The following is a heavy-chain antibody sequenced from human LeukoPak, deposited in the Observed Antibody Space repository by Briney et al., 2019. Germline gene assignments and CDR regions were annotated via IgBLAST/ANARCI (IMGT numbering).Heavy chain of an antibody. CDR3: ARHNGLDFGSCYSDFGGKVG. Sequence: SETLSLTCTVSGGSISSSSYNWGWIRQPPGKGLEWIGSIYYSGSTYYNPSLKSRVTISVDTSKNQFSLKLSSVTAADTAVYYCARHNGLDFGSCYSDFGGKVGRGQATTVTVSS. CDR1: GGSISSSSYN. D-gene: IGHD3-3*01. V-gene: IGHV4-39*01. CDR2: IYYSGST. J-gene: IGHJ6*02.